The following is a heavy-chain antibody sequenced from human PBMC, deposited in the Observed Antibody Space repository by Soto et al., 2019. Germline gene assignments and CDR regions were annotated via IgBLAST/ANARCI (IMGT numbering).Heavy chain of an antibody. Sequence: PETLSLTYTVSGGSISRTSCYWGWIRQPPGKGPEWIGNVYNSGSTSYDSGSTSYNPSLKSRVTISVDTSKNQVSLKLSSVTAADTAVYYCARSFAETTDYCGQGTLLTGSS. D-gene: IGHD3-10*01. CDR2: VYNSGSTSYDSGST. CDR3: ARSFAETTDY. V-gene: IGHV4-39*01. J-gene: IGHJ4*02. CDR1: GGSISRTSCY.